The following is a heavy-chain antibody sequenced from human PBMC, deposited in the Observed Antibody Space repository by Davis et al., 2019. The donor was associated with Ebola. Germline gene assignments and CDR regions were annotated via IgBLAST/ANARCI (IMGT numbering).Heavy chain of an antibody. Sequence: MPSETLSLTCVVYGGSFSGYYWSWIRQPPGKGLEWIGEINHSGSTNYNPSLKSRVTISVDTSKNQFSLKLSSVTAADTAVYYCARLDYDFWSGYSNWFDPWGQGTLVTVSS. CDR3: ARLDYDFWSGYSNWFDP. CDR2: INHSGST. J-gene: IGHJ5*02. CDR1: GGSFSGYY. D-gene: IGHD3-3*01. V-gene: IGHV4-34*01.